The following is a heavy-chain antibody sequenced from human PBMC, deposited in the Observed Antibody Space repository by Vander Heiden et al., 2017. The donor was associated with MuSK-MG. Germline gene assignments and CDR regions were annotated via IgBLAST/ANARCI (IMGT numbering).Heavy chain of an antibody. V-gene: IGHV4-34*01. D-gene: IGHD3-10*01. CDR3: ARSFHGSGKAALPDY. J-gene: IGHJ4*02. CDR1: GGSFSGYY. Sequence: QVQLQQWGAGLLKPSETLSLTCAVYGGSFSGYYWSWIRQPPGKGLEWIGEINHSGSTKNQFSLKLSSVTAADTAVYYCARSFHGSGKAALPDYWGQGTLVTVSS. CDR2: INHSGST.